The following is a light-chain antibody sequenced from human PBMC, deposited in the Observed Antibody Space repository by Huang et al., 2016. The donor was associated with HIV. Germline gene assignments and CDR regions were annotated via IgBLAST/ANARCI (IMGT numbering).Light chain of an antibody. V-gene: IGKV3-11*01. Sequence: EIVLTQSPATLSLSPGERATLSCRASQSVSSYLAWYQQKPGQAPMLLIYDASNRATGIPARFSGSGSGTDCTLTISSLEPEDFAVYYCQQRSNWPTFGPGTKVDIK. CDR3: QQRSNWPT. CDR2: DAS. CDR1: QSVSSY. J-gene: IGKJ3*01.